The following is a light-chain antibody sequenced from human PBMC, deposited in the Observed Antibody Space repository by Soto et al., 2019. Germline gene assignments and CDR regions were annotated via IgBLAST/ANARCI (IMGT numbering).Light chain of an antibody. J-gene: IGLJ1*01. CDR2: EVS. CDR3: GSYAGGNTFV. Sequence: QSVLTQPPSASGSPGQSVTISCTGASSDIGGSNYVTWYQLHPGHAPKLLISEVSKRPSGVPARFSGSKSGNTASLTVSGLQAEDEADYYCGSYAGGNTFVFGTGTKLTVL. V-gene: IGLV2-8*01. CDR1: SSDIGGSNY.